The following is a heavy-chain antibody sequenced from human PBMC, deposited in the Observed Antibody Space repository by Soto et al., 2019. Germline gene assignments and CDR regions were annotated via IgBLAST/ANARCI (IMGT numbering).Heavy chain of an antibody. Sequence: QLLLQESGPGLVKPSETLSLTCTVSGGSILDSTYYWAWIRQPPGKGLEWIGTIFYSGGTFYTPSLKRRVTMXAXTXXAQFSLKLSSVTAADTAVYYCARQASGYYYGWFDPWGQGTLVTVSS. D-gene: IGHD3-22*01. CDR3: ARQASGYYYGWFDP. CDR1: GGSILDSTYY. J-gene: IGHJ5*02. CDR2: IFYSGGT. V-gene: IGHV4-39*01.